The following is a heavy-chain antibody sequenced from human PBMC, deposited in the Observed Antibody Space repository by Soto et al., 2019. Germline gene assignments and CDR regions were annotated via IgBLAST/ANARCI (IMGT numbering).Heavy chain of an antibody. J-gene: IGHJ6*02. V-gene: IGHV3-33*01. Sequence: QVELVESGGCVVQPGRSLRLSCAASGFTFSSYGMQWVRQAPGKGLEWVGVIWYDGRNKYYAESVKGRFTISRDNSKNTLYMKMNSLRGEDTAVYYCAREPNYGMDAWGQGTTVTVSS. CDR2: IWYDGRNK. CDR1: GFTFSSYG. CDR3: AREPNYGMDA.